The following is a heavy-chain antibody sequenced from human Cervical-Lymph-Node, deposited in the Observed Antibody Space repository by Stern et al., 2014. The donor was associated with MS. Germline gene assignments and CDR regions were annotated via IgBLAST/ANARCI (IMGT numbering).Heavy chain of an antibody. Sequence: RESGPALVKPTQTLTLTCTFSGFSLSTTGMCLSWIRQPPGKALEWLALLDWDGDKYYSTALKTRLTISKDTSKNQVVLTMTNMAPLDTATYFCVRAREGYYFDYWGQGIPVTVSS. CDR3: VRAREGYYFDY. J-gene: IGHJ4*02. CDR1: GFSLSTTGMC. D-gene: IGHD2-21*01. V-gene: IGHV2-70*01. CDR2: LDWDGDK.